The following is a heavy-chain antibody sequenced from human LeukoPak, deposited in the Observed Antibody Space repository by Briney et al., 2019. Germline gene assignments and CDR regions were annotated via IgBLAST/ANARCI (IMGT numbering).Heavy chain of an antibody. CDR1: GGTFSSYA. CDR2: INPSGGST. Sequence: GASVKVSCKASGGTFSSYAISWVRQAPGQGLEWMGIINPSGGSTSYAQKFQGRVTMTRDMSTSTVYMELSSLRSEDTAVYYCARDLACSGGSCYQSGGFDYWGQGTLVTVSS. J-gene: IGHJ4*02. CDR3: ARDLACSGGSCYQSGGFDY. V-gene: IGHV1-46*01. D-gene: IGHD2-15*01.